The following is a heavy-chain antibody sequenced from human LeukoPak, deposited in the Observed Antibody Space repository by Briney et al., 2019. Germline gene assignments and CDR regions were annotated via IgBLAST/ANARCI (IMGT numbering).Heavy chain of an antibody. CDR2: INPNSGGT. J-gene: IGHJ6*03. CDR1: GYTFTGYY. D-gene: IGHD5-18*01. Sequence: GASVKVSCKASGYTFTGYYMHWVRQAPGQGLEWMGWINPNSGGTNYAQKFQGRVTMTRDTSISTAYMELSRLRSDDTAVYYCARTWVQPHYYYYMDVWGKGTTVTVSS. V-gene: IGHV1-2*02. CDR3: ARTWVQPHYYYYMDV.